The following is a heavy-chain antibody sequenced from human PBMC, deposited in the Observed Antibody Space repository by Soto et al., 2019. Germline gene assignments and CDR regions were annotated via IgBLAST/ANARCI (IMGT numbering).Heavy chain of an antibody. CDR3: ARDFLYDFWSGYPAFDI. Sequence: GGSLRLSCAASGFTFSSYSMNWVRQAPGKGLEWVSSISSSSSYIYYADSVKGRFTISRDNAKNSLYLQMNSLRAEDTAVYYCARDFLYDFWSGYPAFDIWGQGTMVTVSS. V-gene: IGHV3-21*01. CDR2: ISSSSSYI. CDR1: GFTFSSYS. D-gene: IGHD3-3*01. J-gene: IGHJ3*02.